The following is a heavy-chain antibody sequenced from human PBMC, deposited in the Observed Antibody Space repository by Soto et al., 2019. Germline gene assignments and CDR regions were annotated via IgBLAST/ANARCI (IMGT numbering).Heavy chain of an antibody. J-gene: IGHJ4*02. D-gene: IGHD3-16*02. CDR2: ISGSGGRT. CDR3: AKEHRITFGGVIVPPWVYFDY. Sequence: GGSLRLSCAASGFTFSSYAMSWVRQAPGKGLEWVSAISGSGGRTYYADSVKGRFTISSDNSKNTLYLQMNSLRAEDTAVYYCAKEHRITFGGVIVPPWVYFDYWGQGTLVTVSS. CDR1: GFTFSSYA. V-gene: IGHV3-23*01.